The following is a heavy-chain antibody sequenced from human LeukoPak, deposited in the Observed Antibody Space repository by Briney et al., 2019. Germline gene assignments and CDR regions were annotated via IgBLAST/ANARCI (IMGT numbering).Heavy chain of an antibody. V-gene: IGHV1-69*05. J-gene: IGHJ4*02. CDR1: GGTFSSYA. CDR3: ASGGGERGPIDY. Sequence: SVKVSCRASGGTFSSYAISWVRQAPGQGLEWMGGIIPIFGTANYAQKFQGRVTITTDESTSTAYMELSSLRSEDTAVYYCASGGGERGPIDYWGQGTLVTVSS. CDR2: IIPIFGTA. D-gene: IGHD2-21*01.